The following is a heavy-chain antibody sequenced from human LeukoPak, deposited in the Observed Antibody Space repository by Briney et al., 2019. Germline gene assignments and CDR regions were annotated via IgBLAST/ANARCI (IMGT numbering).Heavy chain of an antibody. Sequence: SETLSLTCTVSGGSISSYYWSWIRQPPGKGLEWIEYIYYSGSTNYNPSLKSRVTISVDTSKNQFSLKLSPVTAADTAVYYCACITGIAVAGLFDYWGQGTLVTVSS. CDR3: ACITGIAVAGLFDY. CDR1: GGSISSYY. CDR2: IYYSGST. J-gene: IGHJ4*02. D-gene: IGHD6-19*01. V-gene: IGHV4-59*08.